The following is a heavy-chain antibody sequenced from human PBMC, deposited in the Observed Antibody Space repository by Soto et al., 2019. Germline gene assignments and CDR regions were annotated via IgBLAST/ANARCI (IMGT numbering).Heavy chain of an antibody. D-gene: IGHD6-13*01. Sequence: QVQLQQWGAGLLKPSETLSLTCAVYGGSFSGYYWSWIRQPPGKGLEWIGEINHSGSTNYNPSLKSRVTISVDPSKNQFSLTLSSVTAADTAVYYCARRAGTGAAGWFDPWGQGTLVTVSS. V-gene: IGHV4-34*01. CDR1: GGSFSGYY. CDR2: INHSGST. J-gene: IGHJ5*02. CDR3: ARRAGTGAAGWFDP.